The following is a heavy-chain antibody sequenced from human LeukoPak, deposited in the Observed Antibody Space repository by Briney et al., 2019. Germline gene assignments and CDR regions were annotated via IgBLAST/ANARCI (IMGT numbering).Heavy chain of an antibody. V-gene: IGHV1-8*03. CDR2: MNPNSGNT. D-gene: IGHD2-2*01. CDR3: ARFEGYQLLGFDP. J-gene: IGHJ5*02. Sequence: ASVKVSCKASGYTFTSYDINWGRQATGQGLEWMGWMNPNSGNTGYAQKFQGRVTITRNTSISTAYMELSSLRSEDTAVYYCARFEGYQLLGFDPWGQGTLVTVSS. CDR1: GYTFTSYD.